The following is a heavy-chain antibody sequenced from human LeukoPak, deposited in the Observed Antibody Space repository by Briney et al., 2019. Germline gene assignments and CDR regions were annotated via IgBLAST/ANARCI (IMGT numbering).Heavy chain of an antibody. CDR1: GFTFSSYA. V-gene: IGHV3-30-3*01. CDR2: ISYDGSNK. Sequence: SGGSLRLSCAASGFTFSSYAMHWVRQAPGKGLEWVAVISYDGSNKYYADSVKGRFTISRDNSKNTLYLQMNSLRAEDTAVYYCASRLRLSDWGQGTLVTVSS. CDR3: ASRLRLSD. D-gene: IGHD5-12*01. J-gene: IGHJ4*02.